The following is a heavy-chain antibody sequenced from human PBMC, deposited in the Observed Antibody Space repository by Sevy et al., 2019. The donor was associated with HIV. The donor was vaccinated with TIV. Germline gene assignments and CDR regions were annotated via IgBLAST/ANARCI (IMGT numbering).Heavy chain of an antibody. V-gene: IGHV3-30-3*01. CDR1: GFTFSSYP. CDR3: ARDGPSSSSDY. D-gene: IGHD6-6*01. J-gene: IGHJ4*02. Sequence: GGSLRLSCAASGFTFSSYPMHWVRQAPGKGLEWVAVISYDGSNKYYADSVKGRFTISRDNSKNTLYLQMNSLRAEDTAVYYCARDGPSSSSDYWGQGTLVTVSS. CDR2: ISYDGSNK.